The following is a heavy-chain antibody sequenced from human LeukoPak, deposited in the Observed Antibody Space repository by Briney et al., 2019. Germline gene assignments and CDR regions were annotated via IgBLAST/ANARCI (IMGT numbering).Heavy chain of an antibody. CDR2: IIPIFGTA. D-gene: IGHD2-2*01. CDR3: ARVPEVYCSSTSCPRDAFDI. CDR1: GGTFSSYA. J-gene: IGHJ3*02. V-gene: IGHV1-69*05. Sequence: ASVKVSCKASGGTFSSYAISWVRQAPGQGLEWMGEIIPIFGTANYAQKFQGRVTITTDESTSTAYMELSSLRSEDTAVYYCARVPEVYCSSTSCPRDAFDIWGQGTMVTVSS.